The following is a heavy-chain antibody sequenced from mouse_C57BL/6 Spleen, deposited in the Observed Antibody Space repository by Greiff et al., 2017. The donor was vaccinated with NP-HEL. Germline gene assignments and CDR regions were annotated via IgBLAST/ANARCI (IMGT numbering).Heavy chain of an antibody. CDR1: GYTFTSYW. V-gene: IGHV1-64*01. CDR3: ARYYYSNYRGYFDV. J-gene: IGHJ1*03. Sequence: QVQLQQPGAELVKPGASVKLSCKASGYTFTSYWMHWVKQRPGQGLEWIGMIHPNSGSTNYNEKFKSKATLTVDKSSSTAYMQLSSLTSEDSAVYYCARYYYSNYRGYFDVWGTGTTVTVSS. CDR2: IHPNSGST. D-gene: IGHD2-5*01.